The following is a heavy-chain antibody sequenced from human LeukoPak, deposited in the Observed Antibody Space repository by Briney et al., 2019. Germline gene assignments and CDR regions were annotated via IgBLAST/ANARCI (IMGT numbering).Heavy chain of an antibody. J-gene: IGHJ4*02. V-gene: IGHV4-59*01. CDR1: GGSISSYY. D-gene: IGHD6-6*01. Sequence: SQTLSLTCTVSGGSISSYYWSWIRQPPGKGLEWIGYIYYSGSTNYNPSLKSRVTISVDTSKNQFSLKLSSVTAADTAVYYCARGAYSSSEPFDYWGQGTLVTVSS. CDR3: ARGAYSSSEPFDY. CDR2: IYYSGST.